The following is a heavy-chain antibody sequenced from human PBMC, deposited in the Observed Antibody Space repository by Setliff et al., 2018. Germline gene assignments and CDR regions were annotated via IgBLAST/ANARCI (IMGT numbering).Heavy chain of an antibody. V-gene: IGHV4-59*07. D-gene: IGHD6-13*01. J-gene: IGHJ3*02. Sequence: PSDTLSLTCTVPGGSISSYYWNWIRQPPGKGLEWIGYIHYSGSPNYHPSLKSRVSTSLDTSQNQISLKLSSVTAADTAVYYCARTMYSSIWYGAFDIWGQGTMVTV. CDR1: GGSISSYY. CDR3: ARTMYSSIWYGAFDI. CDR2: IHYSGSP.